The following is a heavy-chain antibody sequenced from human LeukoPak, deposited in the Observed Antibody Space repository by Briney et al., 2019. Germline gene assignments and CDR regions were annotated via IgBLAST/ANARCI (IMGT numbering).Heavy chain of an antibody. D-gene: IGHD2-2*01. CDR2: INHSGST. Sequence: SETLSLTCAVYGGSFSGYYWSWIRQPPGKGLEWIGEINHSGSTNYNPSLKSRVTISVDTSKNQFSLRLSSVTAADTAVYYCAKDPGTRRDYWGQGTLVTVSS. V-gene: IGHV4-34*01. CDR1: GGSFSGYY. CDR3: AKDPGTRRDY. J-gene: IGHJ4*02.